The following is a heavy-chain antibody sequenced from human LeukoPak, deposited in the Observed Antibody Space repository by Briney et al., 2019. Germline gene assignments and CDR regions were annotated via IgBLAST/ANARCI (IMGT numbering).Heavy chain of an antibody. Sequence: ASVKVSCKASGYTFTVYYMHWVRQPPGQGLEWMGWINPNSGGTNYAQKFQGRVTMTRDTSISTDYMELSRLRSDDTALYYCTRDVRPRGGIDSWGQGTLVTVSS. CDR1: GYTFTVYY. CDR3: TRDVRPRGGIDS. J-gene: IGHJ4*02. CDR2: INPNSGGT. V-gene: IGHV1-2*02. D-gene: IGHD3-10*01.